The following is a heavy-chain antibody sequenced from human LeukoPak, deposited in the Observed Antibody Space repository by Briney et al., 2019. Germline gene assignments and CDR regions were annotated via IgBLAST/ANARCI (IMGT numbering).Heavy chain of an antibody. CDR1: GFTFDDHA. Sequence: GGFLRLSCAASGFTFDDHAMHWVRQAPGKGLEWVSGISWNSGSIGYADSVKGRFTISGDNAKNSLYLQMNSLRAEDTALYYCAKGDADILTGYLAYWGQGTLVTVSS. J-gene: IGHJ4*02. CDR3: AKGDADILTGYLAY. D-gene: IGHD3-9*01. CDR2: ISWNSGSI. V-gene: IGHV3-9*01.